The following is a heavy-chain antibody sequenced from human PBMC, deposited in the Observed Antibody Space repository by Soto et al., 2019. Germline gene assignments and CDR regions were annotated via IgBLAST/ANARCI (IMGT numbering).Heavy chain of an antibody. D-gene: IGHD4-17*01. J-gene: IGHJ4*02. CDR3: ARDVGVNDNGDYMDY. Sequence: QGHLVQSGAEVKKPGASVTVSCKASGYTFTNYGISWVRQAPGQGLEWMGWISGYNGNTKYAPKFQGRVTLTSDTSTSTSYIQLRSLRSDDTAVYYCARDVGVNDNGDYMDYWGQGTLVTVSS. CDR1: GYTFTNYG. CDR2: ISGYNGNT. V-gene: IGHV1-18*01.